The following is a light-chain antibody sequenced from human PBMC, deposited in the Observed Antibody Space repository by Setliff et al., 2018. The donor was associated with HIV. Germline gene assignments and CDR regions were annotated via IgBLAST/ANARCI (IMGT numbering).Light chain of an antibody. Sequence: QSVLTQPASVSRSPGQSITISCTGTSSDVGGYNYVSWYQQHPGKAPKLMIYDVSDRPSGVSNRFSGSKSGNTASLTISGLQAEDEADYYCASYSNSISLYVFGTGTKVTVL. CDR2: DVS. CDR1: SSDVGGYNY. V-gene: IGLV2-14*03. J-gene: IGLJ1*01. CDR3: ASYSNSISLYV.